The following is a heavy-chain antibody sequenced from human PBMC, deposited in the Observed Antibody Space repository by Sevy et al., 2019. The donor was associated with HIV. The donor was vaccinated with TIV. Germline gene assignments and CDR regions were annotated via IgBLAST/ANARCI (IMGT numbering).Heavy chain of an antibody. D-gene: IGHD6-19*01. CDR2: IYYSGST. J-gene: IGHJ4*02. V-gene: IGHV4-39*01. CDR1: GGSISSTTYY. Sequence: SETLSLTCTVSGGSISSTTYYWGWIRQPPGKGREWIASIYYSGSTYYNVSLESRVTISVDMSENQFSLRLSSVTAADTAVYYCARHGGIAVATLDYWGQGTMVTVSS. CDR3: ARHGGIAVATLDY.